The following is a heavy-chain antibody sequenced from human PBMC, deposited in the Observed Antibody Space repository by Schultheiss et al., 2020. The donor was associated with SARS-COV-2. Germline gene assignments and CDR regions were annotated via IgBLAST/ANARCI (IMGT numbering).Heavy chain of an antibody. Sequence: GGSLRLSCAASGFIFSDYFMSWIRQAPGKGLEWVSFISGSSSYTNYADSVQGRFTISRDNAKNSLYLQMNSLRAEDKAVYYCARRGSGRHFDYWGQGTLVTVSS. J-gene: IGHJ4*02. CDR1: GFIFSDYF. CDR3: ARRGSGRHFDY. V-gene: IGHV3-11*03. CDR2: ISGSSSYT. D-gene: IGHD3-10*01.